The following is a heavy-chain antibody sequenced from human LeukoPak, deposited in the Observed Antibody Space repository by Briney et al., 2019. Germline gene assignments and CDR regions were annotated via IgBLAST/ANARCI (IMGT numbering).Heavy chain of an antibody. CDR3: AREMNYDDYRTSDY. CDR1: AYTFTAIY. CDR2: IDSNSGGT. V-gene: IGHV1-2*02. D-gene: IGHD4-17*01. Sequence: ASVTASCKAAAYTFTAIYMHWVRQPPGHWIEWMGSIDSNSGGTNYAQNFQGRVTMTRDTSISTVYMELISLTSDDTAVYYCAREMNYDDYRTSDYWGQGTLVTVSS. J-gene: IGHJ4*02.